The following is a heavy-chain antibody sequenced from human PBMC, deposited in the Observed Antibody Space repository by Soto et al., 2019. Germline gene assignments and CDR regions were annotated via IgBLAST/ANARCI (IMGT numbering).Heavy chain of an antibody. D-gene: IGHD2-2*01. CDR3: ATTAYCSSTSCSPYYNDGMDV. CDR2: IYYSGST. V-gene: IGHV4-59*01. CDR1: GGSISSYY. Sequence: SETLSLTCTVSGGSISSYYWSWIRQPPGKGLEWIGYIYYSGSTNYNPSLKSRVTISVDTPKNQFSLKLSSVTAADTAVYYCATTAYCSSTSCSPYYNDGMDVWGQGTTVTVSS. J-gene: IGHJ6*02.